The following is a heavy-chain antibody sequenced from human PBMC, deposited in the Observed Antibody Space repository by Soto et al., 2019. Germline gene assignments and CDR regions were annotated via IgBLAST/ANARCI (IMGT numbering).Heavy chain of an antibody. J-gene: IGHJ4*02. CDR3: VRHSVLREYFDY. V-gene: IGHV4-39*01. Sequence: SETLSLTCSFSCASIITIDLYWGWIRQPPGKGLEWVGSIHSSGSTYDSPSLESRVSIFVDTSKNQFSLNLTSVTAADTAIYYCVRHSVLREYFDYWGQGTLVTVSS. D-gene: IGHD1-26*01. CDR2: IHSSGST. CDR1: CASIITIDLY.